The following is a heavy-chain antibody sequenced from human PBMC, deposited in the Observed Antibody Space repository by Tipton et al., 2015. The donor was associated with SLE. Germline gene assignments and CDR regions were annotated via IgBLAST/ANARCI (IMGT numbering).Heavy chain of an antibody. V-gene: IGHV3-66*04. CDR1: GFIVSFNC. J-gene: IGHJ4*02. CDR3: VRQSPYNNRPFDH. CDR2: IYSSGTT. D-gene: IGHD1-14*01. Sequence: AVSGFIVSFNCVTWVRQTPRRGLEWVSVIYSSGTTDYADSVKGRFTMSRDNAKKSLYLQMNSLRAEDTAVYYCVRQSPYNNRPFDHWGQGTLVTVSS.